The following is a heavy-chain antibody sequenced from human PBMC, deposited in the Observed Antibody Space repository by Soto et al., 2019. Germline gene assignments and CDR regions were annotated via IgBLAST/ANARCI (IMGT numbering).Heavy chain of an antibody. CDR2: ISPYSGSR. D-gene: IGHD4-17*01. CDR1: GYDFERFT. Sequence: QVQLVQSGGEVKRPGASVKVACKASGYDFERFTSSWGRQARGQGREWMGLISPYSGSRYYAEKFQGRGTITTDTSTSTAHMELRSRASDDTAMYFCARERYEFGDLYYVDYWGQGNLVTVSS. J-gene: IGHJ4*02. V-gene: IGHV1-18*04. CDR3: ARERYEFGDLYYVDY.